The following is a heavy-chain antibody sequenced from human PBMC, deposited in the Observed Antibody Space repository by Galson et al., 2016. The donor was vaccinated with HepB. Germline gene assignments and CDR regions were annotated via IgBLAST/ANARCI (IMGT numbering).Heavy chain of an antibody. CDR1: GFTFSTYG. Sequence: SLRLSCAASGFTFSTYGMHWVRQSPGKGLEWVAAIANDGIKKFYADSVRGRFTISRDNSKNTVDLQMNSLRAEDTAVYYCARGLGGGDDYWGQGTLVTVSS. CDR3: ARGLGGGDDY. CDR2: IANDGIKK. D-gene: IGHD2-21*01. J-gene: IGHJ4*02. V-gene: IGHV3-30*03.